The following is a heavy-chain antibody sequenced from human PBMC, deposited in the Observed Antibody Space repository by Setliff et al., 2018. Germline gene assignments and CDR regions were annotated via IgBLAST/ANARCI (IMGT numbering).Heavy chain of an antibody. CDR2: INPNSGGT. V-gene: IGHV1-2*04. Sequence: ASVKVSCKASGYTFTGYYMHWVRQAPGQGLEWMGWINPNSGGTNYAQKFQGWVTMTRNTSISTAYMELSSLRSEDTAVYYCARVRGGQRGAMVTQFDYWGQGTLVTVSS. D-gene: IGHD5-18*01. CDR3: ARVRGGQRGAMVTQFDY. J-gene: IGHJ4*02. CDR1: GYTFTGYY.